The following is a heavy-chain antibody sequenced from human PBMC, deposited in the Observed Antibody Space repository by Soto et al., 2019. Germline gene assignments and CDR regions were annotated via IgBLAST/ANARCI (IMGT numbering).Heavy chain of an antibody. V-gene: IGHV3-23*01. CDR1: GFSLSTYG. J-gene: IGHJ4*02. CDR2: ISGTGENT. CDR3: AKDSDTRGSRWGI. D-gene: IGHD7-27*01. Sequence: EVQLLDSGGGLVQPGGSLRLSCTASGFSLSTYGMSWVRQAPGKGLEWVSGISGTGENTYYADSVKGRFTISRDNSRNTLFVQGNRLAAGDTAVYYCAKDSDTRGSRWGIWGQGTLVTVAS.